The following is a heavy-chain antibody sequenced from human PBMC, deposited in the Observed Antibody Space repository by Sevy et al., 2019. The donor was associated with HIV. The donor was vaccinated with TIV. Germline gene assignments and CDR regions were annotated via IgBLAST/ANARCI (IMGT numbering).Heavy chain of an antibody. CDR1: GFIFSSYV. D-gene: IGHD6-13*01. J-gene: IGHJ4*02. CDR3: EAIATAGRDY. CDR2: ISGSGGST. V-gene: IGHV3-23*01. Sequence: GGSLRLSCAASGFIFSSYVMTWVRQAPGKGLEWVSTISGSGGSTYYADSVKGRFTISRDNSKKMLDLQMNSLRAEDTAVYYCEAIATAGRDYWGQGTLVTASS.